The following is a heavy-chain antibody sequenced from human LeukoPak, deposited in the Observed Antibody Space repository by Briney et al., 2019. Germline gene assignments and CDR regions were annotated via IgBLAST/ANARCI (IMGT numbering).Heavy chain of an antibody. V-gene: IGHV4-61*01. J-gene: IGHJ6*02. CDR1: GGSVSSGTYY. D-gene: IGHD6-6*01. CDR2: IYYSGST. Sequence: SETLSLTCTVSGGSVSSGTYYWSWIRQPPGKGLEWIGYIYYSGSTNYNPSLKSRVTISVDTSKNQFSLKLSSVTAADTAVYYCARDRYSSSSGIWAPYYYYGMDVWGQGTTVTVSS. CDR3: ARDRYSSSSGIWAPYYYYGMDV.